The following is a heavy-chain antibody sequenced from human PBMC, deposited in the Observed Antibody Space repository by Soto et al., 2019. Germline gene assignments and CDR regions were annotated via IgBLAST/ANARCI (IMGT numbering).Heavy chain of an antibody. V-gene: IGHV1-3*01. CDR2: INGGNGIT. J-gene: IGHJ6*02. CDR3: ARATYHSGGGPSNAMDV. Sequence: QVHLVQSGAEVKKPGASVKVSCKAFGYTFSSHAIHWVRQAPGQRPEWMGWINGGNGITRYAQNFQDRVTLTRDTYARTTDMELSSLKSEDTAVYYCARATYHSGGGPSNAMDVWGQGTTVTVSS. CDR1: GYTFSSHA. D-gene: IGHD3-10*01.